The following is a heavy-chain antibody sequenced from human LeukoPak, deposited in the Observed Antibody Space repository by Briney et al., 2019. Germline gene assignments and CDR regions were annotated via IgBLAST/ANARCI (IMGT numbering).Heavy chain of an antibody. D-gene: IGHD3-22*01. Sequence: SCKVSGYTLTELSMHWVRRAPGKGLEGVAVISGTSGGTYYADSVKGRFSISRDNSKNTLYLQMNSLRAEDTAVYYCAKVKDRVTMIGTVLDYWGQGTLVTVSS. J-gene: IGHJ4*02. CDR2: ISGTSGGT. CDR3: AKVKDRVTMIGTVLDY. CDR1: GYTLTELS. V-gene: IGHV3-23*01.